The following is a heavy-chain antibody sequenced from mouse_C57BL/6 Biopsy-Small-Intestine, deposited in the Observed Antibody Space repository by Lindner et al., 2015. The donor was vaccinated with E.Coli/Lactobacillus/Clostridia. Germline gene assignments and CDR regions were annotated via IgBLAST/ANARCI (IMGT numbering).Heavy chain of an antibody. V-gene: IGHV1-39*01. CDR3: ARRELEGFAY. CDR1: GYSFTDYN. Sequence: VQLQESGAELAKPGASVKISCKASGYSFTDYNMNWVKQSHGKSLEWIGIINPYSGSISYNQKFKGKATLTVDKSSSTAYMQLNSLTSEDSAVYYCARRELEGFAYWGQGTLVTVSA. D-gene: IGHD4-1*01. CDR2: INPYSGSI. J-gene: IGHJ3*01.